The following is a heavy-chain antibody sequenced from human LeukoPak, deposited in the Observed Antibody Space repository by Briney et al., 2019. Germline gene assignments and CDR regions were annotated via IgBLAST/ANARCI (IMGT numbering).Heavy chain of an antibody. V-gene: IGHV4-34*01. CDR3: ARVGPVSYYFDY. CDR1: GGSFSGYY. J-gene: IGHJ4*02. Sequence: PSETLSLTCAVYGGSFSGYYWSWIRQPPGKGLEWIGEINHSGSTNYNPSLKSRVTTSVDTSKNQFSLKLSSVTAADTAVYYCARVGPVSYYFDYWGQGTLVTVSS. CDR2: INHSGST.